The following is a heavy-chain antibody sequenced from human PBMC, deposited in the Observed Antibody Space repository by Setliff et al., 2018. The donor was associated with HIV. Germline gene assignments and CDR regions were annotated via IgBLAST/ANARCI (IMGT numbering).Heavy chain of an antibody. CDR1: GGSVNTNRYY. J-gene: IGHJ5*02. V-gene: IGHV4-39*01. CDR2: VYFRGST. CDR3: ARQEIFGLVRGVIS. D-gene: IGHD3-10*01. Sequence: KPSETLSLTCSVSGGSVNTNRYYWVWIRQPPGKGLEWIGSVYFRGSTYYNPSLESRVAMSVDTSTNQFSLKLISVTAADTSVYYCARQEIFGLVRGVISWGQGTLVTVSS.